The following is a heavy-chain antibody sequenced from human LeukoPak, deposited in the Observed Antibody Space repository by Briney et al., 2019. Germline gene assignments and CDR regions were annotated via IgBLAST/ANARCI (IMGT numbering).Heavy chain of an antibody. CDR3: TRAGVMASIVYFDY. CDR2: ISSSSSTN. D-gene: IGHD5-24*01. CDR1: GFTFNSYS. Sequence: GGSLRLSCAASGFTFNSYSMNWVRQAPGKGLEWVSYISSSSSTNYYADSVKGRFTISRDNSKNTLYLQMNSLRAEDTAVYYCTRAGVMASIVYFDYWGQGTLVTVSS. J-gene: IGHJ4*02. V-gene: IGHV3-48*01.